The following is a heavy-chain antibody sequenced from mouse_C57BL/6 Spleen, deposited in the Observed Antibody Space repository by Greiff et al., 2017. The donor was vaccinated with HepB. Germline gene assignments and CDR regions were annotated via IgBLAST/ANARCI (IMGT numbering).Heavy chain of an antibody. CDR1: GYSITSGYY. J-gene: IGHJ4*01. CDR2: ISYDGSN. Sequence: VQLQQSGPGLVKPSQSLSLTCSVTGYSITSGYYWNWIRQFPGNKLEWMGYISYDGSNNYNPSLKNRISITRDTSKNQFFLKLNSVTTEDTATYYCARSITTGYYYAMDYWGQGTSVTVSS. CDR3: ARSITTGYYYAMDY. D-gene: IGHD2-4*01. V-gene: IGHV3-6*01.